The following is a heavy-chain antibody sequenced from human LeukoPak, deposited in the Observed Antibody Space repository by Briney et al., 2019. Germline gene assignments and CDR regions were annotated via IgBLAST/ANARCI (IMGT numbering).Heavy chain of an antibody. Sequence: ASVKVSCKASGYNFGIFGISWVRQAPGQGLEWVGWISANNGNTNYAQNLQGRVTMTTDTSTSTAYMELRSLRSDDTAVYYCARVGVVVPAARFDPWGQGTLVTVSS. V-gene: IGHV1-18*01. J-gene: IGHJ5*02. CDR2: ISANNGNT. CDR1: GYNFGIFG. D-gene: IGHD2-2*01. CDR3: ARVGVVVPAARFDP.